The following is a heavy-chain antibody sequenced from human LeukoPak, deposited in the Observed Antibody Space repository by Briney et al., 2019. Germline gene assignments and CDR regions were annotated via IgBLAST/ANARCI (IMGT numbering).Heavy chain of an antibody. CDR2: ISGSGGST. V-gene: IGHV3-23*01. CDR1: GFTFSSYA. D-gene: IGHD2-8*01. CDR3: AKDRSCTNDICHGDFDY. J-gene: IGHJ4*02. Sequence: PGGPLRLSCAASGFTFSSYAVSWVRQAPGKGLEWVSSISGSGGSTYSADSVKGRFTISRDNSRNTLYLKMNSLRAEDTALYYCAKDRSCTNDICHGDFDYWGQGTLVTVSS.